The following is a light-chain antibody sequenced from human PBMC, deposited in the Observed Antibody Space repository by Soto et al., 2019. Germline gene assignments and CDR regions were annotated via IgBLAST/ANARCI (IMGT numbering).Light chain of an antibody. J-gene: IGLJ1*01. CDR1: SSNIGAGYD. CDR2: GNG. V-gene: IGLV1-40*01. Sequence: QSVLTQPPSVSGAPGQRVTISCTGSSSNIGAGYDVHWYQQLPGTAPKLLIFGNGNRPSGVPDRFSGSKSDTSASLAITGLQAEDEADYYCQTYDNSLSGLFVFGTGTKVTVL. CDR3: QTYDNSLSGLFV.